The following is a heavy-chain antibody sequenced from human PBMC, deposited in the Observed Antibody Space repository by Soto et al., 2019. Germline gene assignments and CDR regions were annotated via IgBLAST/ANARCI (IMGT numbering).Heavy chain of an antibody. CDR3: ARDSAQQWLVFQLSSENALDI. Sequence: ASVKVSCKASGYTFTSYGISWVRQAPVQGLEWMGWISAYNGNTNYAQKLQGGVTMTTDTSTSTAYMELRSLRSDDTAVYYCARDSAQQWLVFQLSSENALDILGQGTMVTVSS. J-gene: IGHJ3*02. V-gene: IGHV1-18*04. D-gene: IGHD6-19*01. CDR2: ISAYNGNT. CDR1: GYTFTSYG.